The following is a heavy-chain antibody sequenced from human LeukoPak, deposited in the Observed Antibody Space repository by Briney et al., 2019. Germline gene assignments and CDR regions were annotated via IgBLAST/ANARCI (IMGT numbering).Heavy chain of an antibody. J-gene: IGHJ4*02. Sequence: SETLSLSCTVSGGSISSGGYYWSWIRQHPGKGLEWIGYIYYSGSTYYNPSLKSRVTISVDTSKNQFSLKLCSVTAADTAVYYCARVPHVTTSGRYYFDYWGQGTLVTVSS. CDR2: IYYSGST. CDR1: GGSISSGGYY. CDR3: ARVPHVTTSGRYYFDY. V-gene: IGHV4-31*03. D-gene: IGHD4-17*01.